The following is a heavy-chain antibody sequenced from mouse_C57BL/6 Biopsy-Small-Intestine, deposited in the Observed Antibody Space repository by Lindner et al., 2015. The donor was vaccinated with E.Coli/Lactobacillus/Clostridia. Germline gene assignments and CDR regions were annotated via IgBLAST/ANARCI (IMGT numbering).Heavy chain of an antibody. CDR2: INPSSYYT. CDR1: GYTFLSYW. V-gene: IGHV1-7*01. Sequence: QLQESGAELAKPGASVKMSCQTSGYTFLSYWVHWVKQRPGQGLEWIGFINPSSYYTEYNQKFKGKATLTADKSSGTAYMQLSSLTSEDSAVYYCARDWDYFDYWGQGTTLTVSS. J-gene: IGHJ2*01. D-gene: IGHD4-1*01. CDR3: ARDWDYFDY.